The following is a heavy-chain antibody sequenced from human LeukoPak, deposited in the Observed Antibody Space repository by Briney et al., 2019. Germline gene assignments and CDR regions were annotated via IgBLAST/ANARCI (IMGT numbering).Heavy chain of an antibody. CDR2: MNPNSGNT. D-gene: IGHD2-2*01. V-gene: IGHV1-8*02. J-gene: IGHJ4*02. CDR1: GYTFNSYG. Sequence: GASVKVSCKASGYTFNSYGISWVRQAPGQGLEWMGWMNPNSGNTGYAQKFQGRVTMTRNTSMSTAYMELSSLRSEDSAVYYCARGRKGCINTSCYENFDFWGQGTLVTVSS. CDR3: ARGRKGCINTSCYENFDF.